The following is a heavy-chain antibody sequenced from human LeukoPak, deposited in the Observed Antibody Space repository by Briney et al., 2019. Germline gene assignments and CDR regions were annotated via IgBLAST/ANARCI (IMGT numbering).Heavy chain of an antibody. CDR3: TTDVGKAAAVGYYYYYYVDV. D-gene: IGHD6-13*01. Sequence: GGSLRLSCAASGFTFSNAWMSWVRQAPGKGLEWVGRIKSKTDGGTTDYAAPVKGRFTISRDDSKNTLYLQMNSLKTEDTAVYYCTTDVGKAAAVGYYYYYYVDVWGKGTTVTVSS. CDR1: GFTFSNAW. J-gene: IGHJ6*03. V-gene: IGHV3-15*01. CDR2: IKSKTDGGTT.